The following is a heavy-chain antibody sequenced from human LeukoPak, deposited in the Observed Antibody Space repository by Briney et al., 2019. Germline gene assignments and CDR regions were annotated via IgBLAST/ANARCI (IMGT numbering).Heavy chain of an antibody. CDR2: ISTDGGST. J-gene: IGHJ4*02. V-gene: IGHV3-64*05. CDR1: VFTFSNFP. D-gene: IGHD3-22*01. Sequence: PGESLRLSCSTSVFTFSNFPMHWVPQAPGKGLEYVSAISTDGGSTYYVDSVKGRFHISRDHSKNTLSTQTGSLRVEDTAVYYCVKAILFGSVSYYADWGQGTLVTVSS. CDR3: VKAILFGSVSYYAD.